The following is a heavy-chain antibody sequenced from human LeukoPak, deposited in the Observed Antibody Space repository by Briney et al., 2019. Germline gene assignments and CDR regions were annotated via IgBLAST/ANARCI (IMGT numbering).Heavy chain of an antibody. D-gene: IGHD3-3*01. Sequence: PGGSLRLSCEASGFSFVIYAMSWVRQAPGKGLEWVSSISGNGGSTYYANSVKGRFTIARDNSKNMLYMEMNSLTEENTALYYCVKGGQRYDFWRFDFWGRGTLVTVSS. J-gene: IGHJ5*01. CDR2: ISGNGGST. CDR1: GFSFVIYA. V-gene: IGHV3-23*01. CDR3: VKGGQRYDFWRFDF.